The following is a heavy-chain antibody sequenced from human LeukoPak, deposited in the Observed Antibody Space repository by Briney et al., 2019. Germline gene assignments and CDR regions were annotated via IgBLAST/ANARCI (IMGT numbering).Heavy chain of an antibody. D-gene: IGHD3-10*01. V-gene: IGHV3-20*04. Sequence: GGSLRLSCAASGFTFDDYGMSWVRHAPGKGLEWVSGINWNGGSTGYADSVKGRFTISRDNAKNSLYLQMNSLRAEDTALYYCARILLWFGELSDHDAFDIWGQGTMVTVSS. CDR2: INWNGGST. CDR3: ARILLWFGELSDHDAFDI. CDR1: GFTFDDYG. J-gene: IGHJ3*02.